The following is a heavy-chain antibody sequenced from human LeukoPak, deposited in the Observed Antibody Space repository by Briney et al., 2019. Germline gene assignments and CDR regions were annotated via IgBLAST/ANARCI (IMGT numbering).Heavy chain of an antibody. J-gene: IGHJ3*01. V-gene: IGHV3-30*02. D-gene: IGHD1-26*01. CDR3: ARSMTLTDAFDV. Sequence: GGSLRLSCAASGFTFSSYGMHWVRQAPGKGLEWVAFIRYDGSNKYYADSVKGRVTISRDNSKNTVSLQVNSLRAEDTAAYYCARSMTLTDAFDVWGQGTMVTVSS. CDR1: GFTFSSYG. CDR2: IRYDGSNK.